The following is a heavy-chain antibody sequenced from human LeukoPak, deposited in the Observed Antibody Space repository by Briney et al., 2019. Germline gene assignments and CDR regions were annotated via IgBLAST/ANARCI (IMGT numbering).Heavy chain of an antibody. CDR1: GFTFSSYS. CDR2: ISSSSSYI. Sequence: TTGGSLRLSCAASGFTFSSYSMNWVRQAPGKGLERVSSISSSSSYIYYADSVKGRFTISRDNAKNSLYPQMNSLRAEDTAVYYCARNSNLIDTYYYGMDVWGQGTTVTVSS. V-gene: IGHV3-21*01. CDR3: ARNSNLIDTYYYGMDV. D-gene: IGHD4-11*01. J-gene: IGHJ6*02.